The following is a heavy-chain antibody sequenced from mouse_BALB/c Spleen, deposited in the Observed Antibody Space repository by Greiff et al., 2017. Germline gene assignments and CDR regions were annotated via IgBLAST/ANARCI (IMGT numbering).Heavy chain of an antibody. Sequence: QVQLKESGAELVRPGASVTLSCKASGYTFTDYEMHWVKQTPVHGLEWIGAIDPETGGTAYNQKFKGKATLTADKSSSTAYMELRSLTSEDSAVYYCTRSYGYSYYAMDYWGQGTSVTVSS. CDR3: TRSYGYSYYAMDY. CDR2: IDPETGGT. V-gene: IGHV1-15*01. D-gene: IGHD2-2*01. J-gene: IGHJ4*01. CDR1: GYTFTDYE.